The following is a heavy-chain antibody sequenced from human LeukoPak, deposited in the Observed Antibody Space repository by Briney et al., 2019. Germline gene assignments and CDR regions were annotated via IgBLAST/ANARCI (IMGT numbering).Heavy chain of an antibody. Sequence: SETLSLTCTVSGGSITTYYWSWIRQPPGKGLEWIGYIDYSGSTNYNPSLKSRVTISVDTSKNQFSLKLSSVTAADTAVYYCARRSLGLVTRGGTTYYFDYWGQGTLVTVSS. D-gene: IGHD6-19*01. J-gene: IGHJ4*02. CDR1: GGSITTYY. V-gene: IGHV4-59*08. CDR2: IDYSGST. CDR3: ARRSLGLVTRGGTTYYFDY.